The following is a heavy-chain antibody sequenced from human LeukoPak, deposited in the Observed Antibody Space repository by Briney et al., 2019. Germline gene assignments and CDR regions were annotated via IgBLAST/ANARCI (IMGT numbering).Heavy chain of an antibody. J-gene: IGHJ4*02. CDR2: ISAYNGHI. Sequence: ASVKVSCKASGYTFISFDINWVRQATGQGLEWMGWISAYNGHIDYAQNFQGRVTMTTDTSTTTAYMELRSLRSDDTAVYYCARVDGEMPSIVDYWGQGTLITVSS. D-gene: IGHD5-24*01. CDR3: ARVDGEMPSIVDY. CDR1: GYTFISFD. V-gene: IGHV1-18*01.